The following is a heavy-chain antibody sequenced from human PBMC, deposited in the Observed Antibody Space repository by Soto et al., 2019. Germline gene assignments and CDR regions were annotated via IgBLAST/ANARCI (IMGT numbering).Heavy chain of an antibody. J-gene: IGHJ5*02. Sequence: SETLSLTCAISGDSVSSNTASWNWIRQSPSRGLEWLGRTYFRSKWYNDYAVSVKSRIIINPDTSNNQFSLQLNSVTPEDTAVYFCAKGDNLGPKTGYAFDPWGQGIMVTVS. CDR1: GDSVSSNTAS. CDR2: TYFRSKWYN. CDR3: AKGDNLGPKTGYAFDP. V-gene: IGHV6-1*01. D-gene: IGHD5-12*01.